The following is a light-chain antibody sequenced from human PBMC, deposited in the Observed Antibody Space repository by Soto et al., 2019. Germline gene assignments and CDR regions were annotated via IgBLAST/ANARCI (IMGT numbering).Light chain of an antibody. CDR2: DVI. V-gene: IGLV2-14*01. J-gene: IGLJ1*01. CDR3: SSPTSTSTLYV. CDR1: SSDVGGYNY. Sequence: QSALTQPASVSGSPGQSITISCIGTSSDVGGYNYVSWYQQHPGKAPKLMIYDVINRPSGVSNRFSGSKPGNAASLTISGLQAEDEADYYCSSPTSTSTLYVFGTGTKVTVL.